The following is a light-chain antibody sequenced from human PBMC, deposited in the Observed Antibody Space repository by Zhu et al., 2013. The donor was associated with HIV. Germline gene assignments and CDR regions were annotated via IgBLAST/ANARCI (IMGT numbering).Light chain of an antibody. Sequence: EIVLTQSPATLSLSPGERATLSCRASQSVSSYLAWYQQKPGQAPRLLIYDASNRATGVPARFSGSGSGTDFTLTISSLEPDDFAVYYCQQYSDWLPFTFGPGTKLEI. V-gene: IGKV3-11*01. J-gene: IGKJ3*01. CDR1: QSVSSY. CDR2: DAS. CDR3: QQYSDWLPFT.